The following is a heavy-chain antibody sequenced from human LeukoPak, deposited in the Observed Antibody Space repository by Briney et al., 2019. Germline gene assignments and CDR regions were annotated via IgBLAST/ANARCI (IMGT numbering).Heavy chain of an antibody. J-gene: IGHJ3*02. CDR1: GYSFTSYW. V-gene: IGHV5-51*01. Sequence: PGESLKISCKGSGYSFTSYWIGWVRQMPGKGLEWMGIIYPGDSDTRYSPSFQGQVTISADKSISTAYLQWSSLKASDTAMYYCASTAMVTADAFDIWGQGTMVTVSS. CDR2: IYPGDSDT. D-gene: IGHD5-18*01. CDR3: ASTAMVTADAFDI.